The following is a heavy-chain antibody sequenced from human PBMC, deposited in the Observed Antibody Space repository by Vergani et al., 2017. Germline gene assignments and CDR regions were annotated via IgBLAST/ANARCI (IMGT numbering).Heavy chain of an antibody. CDR3: ARDPDIVVVPAAPYYYYYYGMDV. V-gene: IGHV1-8*03. CDR2: MNPISGNT. Sequence: QVQLVQSGTEVKKPGASVKVSCKASGYIFTNYDINWVRRATGQGLEWMGWMNPISGNTGFAQKFRGRVTITTDTSTSTAYMELRSLRSDDTAVYYCARDPDIVVVPAAPYYYYYYGMDVWGQGTTVTVSS. D-gene: IGHD2-2*01. J-gene: IGHJ6*02. CDR1: GYIFTNYD.